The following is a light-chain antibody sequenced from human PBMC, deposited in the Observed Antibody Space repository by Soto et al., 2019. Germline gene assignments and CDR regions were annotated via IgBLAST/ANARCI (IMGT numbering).Light chain of an antibody. V-gene: IGLV2-14*03. CDR1: SSDVGSYNY. CDR3: SSYRRSSTLPYV. CDR2: EVS. J-gene: IGLJ1*01. Sequence: QSALTQPASVSGSPGQSITISCTGTSSDVGSYNYASWYQQHSGKAPKLMISEVSNRPSGVSNRFSGSKSGNTASLTISGLQAEDEADYYCSSYRRSSTLPYVYGTGTKVTVL.